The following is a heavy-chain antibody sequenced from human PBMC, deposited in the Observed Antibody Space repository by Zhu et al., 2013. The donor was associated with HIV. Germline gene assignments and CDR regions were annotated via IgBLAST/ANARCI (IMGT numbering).Heavy chain of an antibody. V-gene: IGHV1-2*02. J-gene: IGHJ2*01. CDR3: ARTRDVSGYYPHWYFDL. CDR1: GYTFTGYY. CDR2: INCDSGAT. Sequence: QVVQSGAEVKKPGASVKVSCRGSGYTFTGYYMHWVRQAPGQGLEWLGWINCDSGATNSTQKFQGRITLTRDTSVTTAYMDLRSLRSDDTAVYFCARTRDVSGYYPHWYFDLWGRGTLVTVSS. D-gene: IGHD3-22*01.